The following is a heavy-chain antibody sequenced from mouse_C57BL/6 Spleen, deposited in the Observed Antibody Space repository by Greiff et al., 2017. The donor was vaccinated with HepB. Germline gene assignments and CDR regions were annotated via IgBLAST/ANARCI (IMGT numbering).Heavy chain of an antibody. Sequence: VQRVESGAELVRPGASVTLSCKASGYTFTDYEMHWVKQTPVHGLEWIGAIDPETGGTAYNQKFKGKAILTADKSSSTAYMELRSLTSEDSAVYYCTRGSYGYFDVWGTGTTVTVSS. V-gene: IGHV1-15*01. CDR3: TRGSYGYFDV. J-gene: IGHJ1*03. CDR2: IDPETGGT. CDR1: GYTFTDYE.